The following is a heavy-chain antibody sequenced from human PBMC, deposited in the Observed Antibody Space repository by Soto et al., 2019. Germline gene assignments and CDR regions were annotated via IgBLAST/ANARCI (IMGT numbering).Heavy chain of an antibody. D-gene: IGHD2-2*01. CDR3: EAHYCSSTSCQKRFTYYYGMDV. J-gene: IGHJ6*02. CDR1: GFTFSSYA. CDR2: ISGSGGST. Sequence: EVQLLESGGGLVQPGGSLRLSCAASGFTFSSYAMSWVRQAPGKGLEWVSAISGSGGSTYYADSVKGRFTISRDNSKNTLYLQMNSLRAEDTDVYYCEAHYCSSTSCQKRFTYYYGMDVWGQGTTVTVSS. V-gene: IGHV3-23*01.